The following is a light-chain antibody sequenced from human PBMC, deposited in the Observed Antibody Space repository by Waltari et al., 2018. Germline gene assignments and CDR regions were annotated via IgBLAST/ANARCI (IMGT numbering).Light chain of an antibody. V-gene: IGKV3-20*01. J-gene: IGKJ2*01. CDR3: LQYGATPQS. CDR2: GAS. CDR1: PRVPGNN. Sequence: EVVLTQSPDTLPLSPGETATLSCRASPRVPGNNLAWYRQRLGQPPTLLIHGASFRAADIPDRFIGGGSGTDFTLTITGLEPDDFAVYYCLQYGATPQSFGRGTKLE.